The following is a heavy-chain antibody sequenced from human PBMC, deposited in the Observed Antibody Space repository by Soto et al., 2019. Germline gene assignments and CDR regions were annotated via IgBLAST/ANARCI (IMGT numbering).Heavy chain of an antibody. J-gene: IGHJ2*01. D-gene: IGHD3-22*01. V-gene: IGHV3-30*18. Sequence: QVQLVESGGGVVQPGRSLRLSCAVSGFTLRNHGMHWVRQSPGKGLEWVAVVSFDGRDEYYANSVKGRFTVSRDNSRNPVYLQMNSLKDEDTAVYYCAKLCRSLGFGSMRYFDSSDSDWYLDLWGRGTLVTVSS. CDR1: GFTLRNHG. CDR3: AKLCRSLGFGSMRYFDSSDSDWYLDL. CDR2: VSFDGRDE.